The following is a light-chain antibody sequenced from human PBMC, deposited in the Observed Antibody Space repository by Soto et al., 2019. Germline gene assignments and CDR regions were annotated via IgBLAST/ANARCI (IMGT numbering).Light chain of an antibody. CDR2: DAS. CDR1: QSVSSSY. CDR3: RQRSNWPPPIT. Sequence: EIVLTQSPGTLSLSPGERATLSCRASQSVSSSYLAWYQQKPGQAPRLLIYDASNRATGIPARFSGSGSGTDFTLTISSLEPEDFAVYYCRQRSNWPPPITLGQGTRLEIK. V-gene: IGKV3-11*01. J-gene: IGKJ5*01.